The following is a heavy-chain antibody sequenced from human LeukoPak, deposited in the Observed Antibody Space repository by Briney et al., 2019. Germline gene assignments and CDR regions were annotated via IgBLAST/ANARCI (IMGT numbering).Heavy chain of an antibody. CDR2: IYYSGSA. CDR3: GRVLSSSWYPFDY. J-gene: IGHJ4*02. Sequence: PSETLSLTCTVSGGSISSGDYYWSCIRQPPGKGLEWIGYIYYSGSAYYNPSLKSRVTISVDTSNNQFSLKLSSVTAADTAIYDCGRVLSSSWYPFDYWGQGTLVTVSS. CDR1: GGSISSGDYY. D-gene: IGHD6-13*01. V-gene: IGHV4-30-4*01.